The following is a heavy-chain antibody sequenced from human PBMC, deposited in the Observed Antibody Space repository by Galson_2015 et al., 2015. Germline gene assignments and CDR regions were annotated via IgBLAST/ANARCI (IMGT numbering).Heavy chain of an antibody. CDR1: GYTFTTYA. CDR3: ARSSGSYYSRVDY. J-gene: IGHJ4*02. CDR2: INTNTGNP. D-gene: IGHD3-10*01. V-gene: IGHV7-4-1*02. Sequence: SCKASGYTFTTYAINWVRQAPGQGLEWMGWINTNTGNPTYAQGFTGRFVFSLDTSVSTAYLQISSLKAEDTAVYYCARSSGSYYSRVDYWGQGTLVTVSS.